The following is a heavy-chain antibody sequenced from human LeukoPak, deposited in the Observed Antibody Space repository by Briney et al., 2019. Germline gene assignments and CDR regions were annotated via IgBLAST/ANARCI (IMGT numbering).Heavy chain of an antibody. D-gene: IGHD6-13*01. J-gene: IGHJ5*02. V-gene: IGHV4-34*01. Sequence: SETLSLTCAVYGGSFSGYYWSWIRQPPGKGLEWIGEINHSGSTNYNPSLKSRGTISVDTSKNQFSLKLSSVTSADTAVYYCARRRLEGTRVWQQLRGGWFDPWGQGTLVTVSS. CDR2: INHSGST. CDR1: GGSFSGYY. CDR3: ARRRLEGTRVWQQLRGGWFDP.